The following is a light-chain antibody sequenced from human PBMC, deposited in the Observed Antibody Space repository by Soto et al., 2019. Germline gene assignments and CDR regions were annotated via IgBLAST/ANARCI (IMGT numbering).Light chain of an antibody. Sequence: DIQMTQSPSTLSPSVGESVTLTCRASQSISSWLAWYQQKPGKAPKLLIYKASSLESGVPSRFSGSGSGTEFTLTISSLQPDDFATYYCQQYNSYRTFGQGTKVDIK. CDR1: QSISSW. V-gene: IGKV1-5*03. CDR3: QQYNSYRT. CDR2: KAS. J-gene: IGKJ1*01.